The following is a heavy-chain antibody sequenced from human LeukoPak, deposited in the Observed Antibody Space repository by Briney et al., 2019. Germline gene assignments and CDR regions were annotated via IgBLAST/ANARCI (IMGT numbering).Heavy chain of an antibody. J-gene: IGHJ4*02. CDR1: GGSFSGYY. Sequence: PSETLSLTCAVYGGSFSGYYWSWIRQPPGKGLEWIGEINHSGSTNYNPSLKGRVTISVDTSKNQFSLKLSSVTAADTAVYYCARGLYGDYVPLGYWGQGTLVTVSS. V-gene: IGHV4-34*01. CDR3: ARGLYGDYVPLGY. CDR2: INHSGST. D-gene: IGHD4-17*01.